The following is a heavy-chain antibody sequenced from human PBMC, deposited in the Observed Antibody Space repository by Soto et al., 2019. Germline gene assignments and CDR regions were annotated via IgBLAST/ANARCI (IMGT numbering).Heavy chain of an antibody. CDR1: GGSFSGYY. CDR3: AREEMTSTPSTETPVMFYDY. Sequence: QVQLQQWGAGLLKPSETLSLTCAVYGGSFSGYYWSWIRQPPGKGLEWIGEINHSGSTNYNSSLKSRVTISVDTSKNQFSLKLSSVTAADTAVYYCAREEMTSTPSTETPVMFYDYWGQGTLVTVSS. J-gene: IGHJ4*02. V-gene: IGHV4-34*01. CDR2: INHSGST. D-gene: IGHD2-21*02.